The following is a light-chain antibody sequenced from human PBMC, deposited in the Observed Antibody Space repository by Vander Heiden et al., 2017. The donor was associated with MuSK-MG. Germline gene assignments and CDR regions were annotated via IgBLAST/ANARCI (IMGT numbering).Light chain of an antibody. Sequence: SPATLSVSPGERATLSCRASQSVSSNLAWYQQKPGQAPRLLIYGASTRATGIPARFSGSGSGTEFTLTISSRQSEDFAVYYCQQYNNWPPWTFGQGTKVEIK. CDR2: GAS. CDR1: QSVSSN. CDR3: QQYNNWPPWT. J-gene: IGKJ1*01. V-gene: IGKV3-15*01.